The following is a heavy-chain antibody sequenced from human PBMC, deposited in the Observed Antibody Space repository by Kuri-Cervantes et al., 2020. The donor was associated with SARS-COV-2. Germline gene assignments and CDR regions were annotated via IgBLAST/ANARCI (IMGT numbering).Heavy chain of an antibody. Sequence: SVKVSCKASGGTFSSYAISWVRQAPGQGLEWMEGIIPIFGIANYAQKFQGRVTITADKSTSTAYMELSSLRSEDTAVYYCAREYSSSSGAFDIWGQGTMVTVSS. D-gene: IGHD6-6*01. J-gene: IGHJ3*02. CDR3: AREYSSSSGAFDI. V-gene: IGHV1-69*10. CDR1: GGTFSSYA. CDR2: IIPIFGIA.